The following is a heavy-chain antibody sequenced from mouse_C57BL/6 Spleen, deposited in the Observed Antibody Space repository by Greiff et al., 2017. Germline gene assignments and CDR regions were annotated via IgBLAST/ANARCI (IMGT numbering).Heavy chain of an antibody. V-gene: IGHV1-69*01. CDR2: IDPSDSYT. CDR1: GYTFTSYW. Sequence: QVQLQQPGAELVMPGASVKLSCKASGYTFTSYWMHWVKQRPGQGLEWIGEIDPSDSYTNYNQKFKGKSTLTVEKSSSTAYMQLSSLTSGDSAVFYCARAGPWFAYWGQGTLVTVSA. J-gene: IGHJ3*01. CDR3: ARAGPWFAY.